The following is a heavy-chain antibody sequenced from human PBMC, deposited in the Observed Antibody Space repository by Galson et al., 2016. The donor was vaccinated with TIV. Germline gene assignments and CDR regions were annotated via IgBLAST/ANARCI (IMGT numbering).Heavy chain of an antibody. D-gene: IGHD3-22*01. V-gene: IGHV1-69*04. Sequence: SVKVSCKASGGIFIVYGISWVRQAPGQGLEWMGRVIPLFGIVSYAQRFQGRVAIIADKSTATTYMELSSLRSEDTAVYYCVRSGTYYYDSSGDNWGQGTLVTVSS. CDR1: GGIFIVYG. CDR3: VRSGTYYYDSSGDN. CDR2: VIPLFGIV. J-gene: IGHJ4*02.